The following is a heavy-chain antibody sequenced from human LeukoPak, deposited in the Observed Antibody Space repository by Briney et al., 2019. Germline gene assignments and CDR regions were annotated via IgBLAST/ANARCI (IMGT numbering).Heavy chain of an antibody. CDR3: ATPQYYYDCRRYSAGDH. Sequence: SGGSLRLSCAASGFTFSSYAMSWVRQAPGKGLEWLSDISGNGAGPHYADSVKGRFTISRDNSKNTLYLQMNSLRAEDTAVYYCATPQYYYDCRRYSAGDHWGQATLVTVSS. CDR1: GFTFSSYA. D-gene: IGHD3-22*01. J-gene: IGHJ4*02. CDR2: ISGNGAGP. V-gene: IGHV3-23*01.